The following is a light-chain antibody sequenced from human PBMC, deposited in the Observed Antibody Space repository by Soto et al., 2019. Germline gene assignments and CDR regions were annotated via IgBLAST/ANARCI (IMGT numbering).Light chain of an antibody. Sequence: DIQMTQSPSSLSASVEDRVTITCRASQGISNYLAWYQQKPGKVPKLLIYAASTLQSGVPSRFSGSGSETDFTLTISSLQPEDVATYYCQKYNSAPTFGQGTKVELK. CDR1: QGISNY. J-gene: IGKJ1*01. CDR2: AAS. V-gene: IGKV1-27*01. CDR3: QKYNSAPT.